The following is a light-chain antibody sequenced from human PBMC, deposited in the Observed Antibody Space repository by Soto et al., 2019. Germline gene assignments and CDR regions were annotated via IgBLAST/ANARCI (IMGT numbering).Light chain of an antibody. V-gene: IGLV2-8*01. CDR1: SSDVGGYNY. CDR2: EVN. CDR3: SSFAGTFFD. J-gene: IGLJ1*01. Sequence: QSVLTQPPSASGSPGQSVTISCTGTSSDVGGYNYVSWYQQHPGKVPKVLISEVNKRPSGVPDRFSGSKSGNTASLTVSGLQADDEADYYCSSFAGTFFDFGTGTKVTVL.